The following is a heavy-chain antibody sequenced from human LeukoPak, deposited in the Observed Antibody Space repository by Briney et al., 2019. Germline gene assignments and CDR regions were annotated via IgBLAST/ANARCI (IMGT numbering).Heavy chain of an antibody. V-gene: IGHV5-51*01. CDR1: GYSFTSYW. J-gene: IGHJ4*02. CDR2: IQPGDSDT. CDR3: ARSDSSGWRY. Sequence: GESLKNSCKGSGYSFTSYWIGWVRQMPGKGLEWMGIIQPGDSDTRYSPSFQGQVTISADKSISTAYLQWGSLKASDTAMYFCARSDSSGWRYWGQGTLVTVSS. D-gene: IGHD6-19*01.